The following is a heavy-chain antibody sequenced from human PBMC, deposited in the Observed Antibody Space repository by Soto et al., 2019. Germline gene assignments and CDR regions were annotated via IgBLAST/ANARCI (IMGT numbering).Heavy chain of an antibody. Sequence: GGSLRLSCAASGFTFSSYAMGWVRQALGRGLEWVSAISASGGSTYYADSVKGRFTISRDNSKNTLYLQMNSLRAEDTALYYCATGAASDSYAFGYYWGQGTLVTVSS. CDR1: GFTFSSYA. J-gene: IGHJ4*02. V-gene: IGHV3-23*01. D-gene: IGHD3-16*01. CDR3: ATGAASDSYAFGYY. CDR2: ISASGGST.